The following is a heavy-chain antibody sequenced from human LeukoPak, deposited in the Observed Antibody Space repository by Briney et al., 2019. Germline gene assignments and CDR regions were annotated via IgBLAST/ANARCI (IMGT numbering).Heavy chain of an antibody. CDR1: GYTFTSYY. V-gene: IGHV1-46*01. J-gene: IGHJ4*02. CDR3: ARDQGYYDSSGYYYSFDY. D-gene: IGHD3-22*01. CDR2: INPSGGST. Sequence: ASVKVSCKASGYTFTSYYMHWVRQAPGQGLEWMGIINPSGGSTSYAQKFQGRVTMTRDTSTSTVYMELSSLRSEDTAVYYCARDQGYYDSSGYYYSFDYWGQETLVTVSS.